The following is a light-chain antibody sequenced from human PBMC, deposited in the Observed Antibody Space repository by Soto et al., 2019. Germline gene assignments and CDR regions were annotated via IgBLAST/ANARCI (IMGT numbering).Light chain of an antibody. CDR3: QQYKSYLRT. CDR1: QTISSW. CDR2: AAS. V-gene: IGKV1-5*01. J-gene: IGKJ1*01. Sequence: DIQMTQSPSTLSGSVGDRVTITCRASQTISSWLAWYQQKPGKAPKLLIYAASTSESGVSSRFSGRGSGTEFTLTINSLQPEDFATYYCQQYKSYLRTFGQGTKVDNK.